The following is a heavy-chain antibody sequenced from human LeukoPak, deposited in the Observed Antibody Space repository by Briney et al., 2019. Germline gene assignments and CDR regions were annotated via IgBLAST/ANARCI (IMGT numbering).Heavy chain of an antibody. CDR1: GYTFTSYD. Sequence: ASVKVSCKAAGYTFTSYDINWVRQATGQGLEWMGWMNPNSGNTGYAQKVQGRVTMTRNTSISTAYMELSSLRSEDTAVYYCARGYKPYGSGTHPHWFDPWGQGTLVTVSS. CDR2: MNPNSGNT. D-gene: IGHD3-10*01. V-gene: IGHV1-8*01. J-gene: IGHJ5*02. CDR3: ARGYKPYGSGTHPHWFDP.